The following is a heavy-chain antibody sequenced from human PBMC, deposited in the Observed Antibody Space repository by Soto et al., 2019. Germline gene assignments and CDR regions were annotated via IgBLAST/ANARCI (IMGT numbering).Heavy chain of an antibody. D-gene: IGHD3-16*01. V-gene: IGHV3-33*01. CDR3: ARDRLITYGAKIAPDH. CDR1: GFTFSDFG. J-gene: IGHJ5*02. Sequence: GGSLRLSCKASGFTFSDFGMHWVRQAPGKGLEWVSAIWYDGSYQYYADPVRGRFTTSRDNSNNTLFLQMNSLRVEDTAVYYCARDRLITYGAKIAPDHWGQGALVTISS. CDR2: IWYDGSYQ.